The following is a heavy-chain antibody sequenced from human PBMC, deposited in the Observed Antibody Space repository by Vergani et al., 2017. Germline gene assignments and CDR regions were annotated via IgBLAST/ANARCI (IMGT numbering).Heavy chain of an antibody. Sequence: EVQLVESGRGLVQPGRSLRLSCTASGFTFGDYGMHWVRQAPGKGLEWVSGISWNSNNIGYADSVKGRFTISRDNAKNSLYLQMNSLRAEDTALYFCAKDSYGAMAGTIDYWGQGTLVTVSS. CDR2: ISWNSNNI. CDR1: GFTFGDYG. D-gene: IGHD6-19*01. J-gene: IGHJ4*02. V-gene: IGHV3-9*01. CDR3: AKDSYGAMAGTIDY.